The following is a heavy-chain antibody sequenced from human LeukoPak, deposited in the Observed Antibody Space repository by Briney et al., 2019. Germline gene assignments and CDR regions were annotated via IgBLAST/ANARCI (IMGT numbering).Heavy chain of an antibody. J-gene: IGHJ2*01. CDR1: GGSFSDYY. Sequence: SETLSLTCAVYGGSFSDYYWTWIPHPPGKGLEWLGEIEHFGSTRYNPSLTSRVTISVDTSKNQFSLKLSSVTAADTAVYYCARGQFRITSTSSRPAPRRYFDLWGRGTLVTVSS. CDR2: IEHFGST. CDR3: ARGQFRITSTSSRPAPRRYFDL. V-gene: IGHV4-34*01. D-gene: IGHD2-2*01.